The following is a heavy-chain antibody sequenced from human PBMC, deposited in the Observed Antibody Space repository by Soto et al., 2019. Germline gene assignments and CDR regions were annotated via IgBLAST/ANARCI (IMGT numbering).Heavy chain of an antibody. Sequence: PSETLSLTCTVSGGSISSYYWSWIRQPPGKGLEWIGYIYYSGSTNYNPSLKSRVTISVDTSKNQFSLKLSSVTAADTAVYYCARGPDMYCDSSGYFGYRGPGTLVTVS. D-gene: IGHD3-22*01. CDR1: GGSISSYY. CDR2: IYYSGST. J-gene: IGHJ4*02. V-gene: IGHV4-59*01. CDR3: ARGPDMYCDSSGYFGY.